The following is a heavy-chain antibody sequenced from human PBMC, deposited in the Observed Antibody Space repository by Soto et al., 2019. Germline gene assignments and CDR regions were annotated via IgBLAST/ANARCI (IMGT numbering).Heavy chain of an antibody. CDR2: IYHNGRA. V-gene: IGHV4-4*02. D-gene: IGHD2-8*02. CDR1: VASIKSDTW. CDR3: ARADSVLVAKGFDL. Sequence: KTSETLSLTSDVSVASIKSDTWWTWVRQSPGKGLEWIGEIYHNGRAFDNPSLKGRVTISIDKSNNQFSLNLTSVTAADTAVYYCARADSVLVAKGFDLWGQGTLVTVSS. J-gene: IGHJ4*02.